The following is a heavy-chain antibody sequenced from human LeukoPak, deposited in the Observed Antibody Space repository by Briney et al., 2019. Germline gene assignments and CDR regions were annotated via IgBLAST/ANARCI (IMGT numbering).Heavy chain of an antibody. CDR1: GGSISSYY. CDR2: IYYSGST. Sequence: PSETMSLTCTVSGGSISSYYWSWIRQPPGKGLEWIGYIYYSGSTNYNPSLKSRVTISVDTSKNQFSLNLSSVTVADPAVYYCGTAPPLRYFDWLAGPLYWFDLWGQGTLVTVSS. J-gene: IGHJ5*02. CDR3: GTAPPLRYFDWLAGPLYWFDL. D-gene: IGHD3-9*01. V-gene: IGHV4-59*01.